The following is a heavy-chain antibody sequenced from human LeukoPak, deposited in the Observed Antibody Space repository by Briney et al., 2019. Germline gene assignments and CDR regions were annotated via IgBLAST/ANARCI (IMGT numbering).Heavy chain of an antibody. J-gene: IGHJ4*02. CDR1: GFIFSCYA. CDR3: AKAGHYGSGSYYSDY. V-gene: IGHV3-23*01. D-gene: IGHD3-10*01. Sequence: GGSLRLSCAASGFIFSCYAMTWVRQAPGRGLEWLSTISGSGTTTYYVDSVKGRFTVSRDNSKNTLYLQMSSLRAGDTAVYYCAKAGHYGSGSYYSDYWGRGTLVTVSS. CDR2: ISGSGTTT.